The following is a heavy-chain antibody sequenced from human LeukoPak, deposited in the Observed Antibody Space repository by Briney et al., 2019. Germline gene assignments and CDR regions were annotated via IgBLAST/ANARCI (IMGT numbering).Heavy chain of an antibody. V-gene: IGHV4-34*01. J-gene: IGHJ5*02. D-gene: IGHD6-13*01. CDR1: GGSFRGYY. Sequence: PSETLSLTCAVYGGSFRGYYWSWIRQPPGKGLEWIGEINHSGSTNYNPSLKSRVTISVDTSKNQFSLKLSSVTAADTAVYYCARDSSHQKSWFDPWGQGTLVTVSS. CDR2: INHSGST. CDR3: ARDSSHQKSWFDP.